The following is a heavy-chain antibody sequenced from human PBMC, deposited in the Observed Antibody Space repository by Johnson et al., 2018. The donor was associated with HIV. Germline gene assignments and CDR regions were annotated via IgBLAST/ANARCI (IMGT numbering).Heavy chain of an antibody. CDR2: IRSKANSYAS. V-gene: IGHV3-73*01. CDR3: ARGAFLKVYVSDDAFDI. CDR1: GFTFSGSA. J-gene: IGHJ3*02. Sequence: VQLVESGGGVVQPGRSLRLSCAASGFTFSGSAMHWVRQASGQGLAWVGRIRSKANSYASAYAASVKGRFTISRDNSKNTLYLQMNSLRAEDTAVYYWARGAFLKVYVSDDAFDIWGQGTMVTVSS. D-gene: IGHD2-8*01.